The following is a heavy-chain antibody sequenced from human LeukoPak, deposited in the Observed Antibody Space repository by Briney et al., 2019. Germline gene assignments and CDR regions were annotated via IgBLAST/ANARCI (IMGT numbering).Heavy chain of an antibody. D-gene: IGHD5-24*01. CDR3: AKSGYNRFDY. Sequence: PGGSLRPSCAASGFTFSSYWMSWVRQAPGKGLEWVSAISGSGSSGGSTYYADSVKGRFTISRDNSKNTLYLQMNSLRAEDTAVYYCAKSGYNRFDYWGQGTLVTVSS. J-gene: IGHJ4*02. CDR2: ISGSGSSGGST. V-gene: IGHV3-23*01. CDR1: GFTFSSYW.